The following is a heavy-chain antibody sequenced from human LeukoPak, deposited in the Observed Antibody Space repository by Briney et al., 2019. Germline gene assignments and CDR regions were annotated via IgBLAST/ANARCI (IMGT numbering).Heavy chain of an antibody. V-gene: IGHV3-23*01. CDR3: AREGITMVRGVTYYYYYMDV. Sequence: GGSLRLSCTASGFTFSSYAMSWVRQAPGKGLEWVSAISGSGGSTYYADSVKGRFTISRDNSKNTLYLQMNSLRAEDTALYYCAREGITMVRGVTYYYYYMDVWGKGTTVTVSS. D-gene: IGHD3-10*01. CDR2: ISGSGGST. J-gene: IGHJ6*03. CDR1: GFTFSSYA.